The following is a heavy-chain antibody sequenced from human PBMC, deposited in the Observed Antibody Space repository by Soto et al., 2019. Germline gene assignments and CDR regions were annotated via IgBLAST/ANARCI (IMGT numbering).Heavy chain of an antibody. CDR2: IYYSGST. D-gene: IGHD3-10*01. J-gene: IGHJ4*02. CDR3: ARRITMVRGVPFDY. V-gene: IGHV4-39*01. CDR1: GGSISSSSYY. Sequence: PSETLSLTCTVSGGSISSSSYYWGWIRQPPGKGLEWIGSIYYSGSTYYNPSLKSRVTISVDTSKNQFSLKLSSVTAADTAVYYCARRITMVRGVPFDYWGQGTLVTV.